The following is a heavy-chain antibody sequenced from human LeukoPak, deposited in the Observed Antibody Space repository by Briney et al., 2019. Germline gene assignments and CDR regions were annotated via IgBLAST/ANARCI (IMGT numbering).Heavy chain of an antibody. J-gene: IGHJ4*02. CDR3: AKASHYDILTGYYTLGGYFDY. D-gene: IGHD3-9*01. Sequence: AGGSLRLSCAASVFTFSSYAMSWVRQAPGKGQEWVSAISGSGGSTYYADSVKGRFTISRDNSKNTLYLQMNSLRAEDTAVYYCAKASHYDILTGYYTLGGYFDYWGQGTLVTVSS. CDR2: ISGSGGST. CDR1: VFTFSSYA. V-gene: IGHV3-23*01.